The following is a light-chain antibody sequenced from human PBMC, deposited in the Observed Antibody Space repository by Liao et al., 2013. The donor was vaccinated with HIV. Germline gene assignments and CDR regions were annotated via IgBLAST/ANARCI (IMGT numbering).Light chain of an antibody. CDR3: QIWDTHNDHGGV. V-gene: IGLV3-21*04. J-gene: IGLJ3*02. CDR2: YDS. CDR1: SIGSKS. Sequence: SYELTQPPSVSVAPGMTARITCGGNSIGSKSVHWYQQKPGQAPVLVIYYDSDRPSGIPERFSGSNSGNTATLTISRVEAGDEADYYCQIWDTHNDHGGVFGGGTKLTVL.